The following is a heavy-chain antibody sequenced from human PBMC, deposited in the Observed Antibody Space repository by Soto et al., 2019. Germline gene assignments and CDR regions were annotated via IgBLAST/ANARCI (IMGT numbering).Heavy chain of an antibody. J-gene: IGHJ3*02. V-gene: IGHV3-23*01. CDR3: AKDARLQCPGVVCVFDI. CDR1: GFNFRSYA. D-gene: IGHD4-4*01. CDR2: ISDSGGTT. Sequence: GRSQRLSCAASGFNFRSYAMSWVRQAPGKGLEWVSVISDSGGTTHYADSVKGRFTISRDNSKNTVYLQMDSLRAEDTAVYYCAKDARLQCPGVVCVFDIWGQGTMVTVSS.